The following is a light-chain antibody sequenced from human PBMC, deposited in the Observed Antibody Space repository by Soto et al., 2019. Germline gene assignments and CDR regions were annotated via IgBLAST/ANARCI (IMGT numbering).Light chain of an antibody. CDR2: KAS. CDR3: QQLKSNLIT. CDR1: QTISSW. J-gene: IGKJ5*01. V-gene: IGKV1-5*03. Sequence: DIRMTQSPATLSVSFGDRVTITWAASQTISSWLAWYQQKTGKAPKLLIYKASTLKSGVPSRFSGSRYGTEFNLTISSLQTEDFATYYCQQLKSNLITFGQGTRLEIK.